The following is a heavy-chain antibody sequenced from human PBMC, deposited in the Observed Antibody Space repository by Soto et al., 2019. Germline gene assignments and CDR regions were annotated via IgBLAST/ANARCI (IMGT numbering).Heavy chain of an antibody. CDR1: GGTFSSYA. Sequence: SVKVSCKASGGTFSSYAISWVRQAPGQGLEWMGGIIPIFGTANYAQKFQGRVTITADESTSTAYMELSSLKSEDTAVYYCARFKSGWYYFDYWGQGTLVTVSS. D-gene: IGHD6-19*01. CDR2: IIPIFGTA. V-gene: IGHV1-69*13. CDR3: ARFKSGWYYFDY. J-gene: IGHJ4*02.